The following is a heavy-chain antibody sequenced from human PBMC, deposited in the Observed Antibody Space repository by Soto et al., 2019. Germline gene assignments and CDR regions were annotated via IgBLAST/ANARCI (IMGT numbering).Heavy chain of an antibody. D-gene: IGHD3-22*01. V-gene: IGHV3-48*02. Sequence: EVQLVESGGGLVQPGGSLRLSCAASGFTFSSYSMNWVRQAPGKGLEWVSYISSSSSTIYYADSVKGRFTISRDNAKNSLYLQMNSLRDEDTAVYYCARDYPLYYYDSSGYLALDAFDIWGQGTMVTVSS. CDR2: ISSSSSTI. CDR1: GFTFSSYS. CDR3: ARDYPLYYYDSSGYLALDAFDI. J-gene: IGHJ3*02.